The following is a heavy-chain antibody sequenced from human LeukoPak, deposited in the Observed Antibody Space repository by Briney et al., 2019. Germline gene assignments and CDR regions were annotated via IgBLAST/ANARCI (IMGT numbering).Heavy chain of an antibody. CDR2: IHHSGGI. D-gene: IGHD6-13*01. J-gene: IGHJ4*02. Sequence: SETLSLTCAVSGDSISSDIWWNWVRQPPGKGLEWIGEIHHSGGINYNPSLKSRVTISVDKSKNQFSLKLSSVTAADTAVYYCASRLKAAAGKFDYWGQGTLVTVSS. CDR1: GDSISSDIW. CDR3: ASRLKAAAGKFDY. V-gene: IGHV4-4*02.